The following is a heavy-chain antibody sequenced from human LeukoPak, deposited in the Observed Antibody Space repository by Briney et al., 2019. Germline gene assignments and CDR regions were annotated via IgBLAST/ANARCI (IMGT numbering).Heavy chain of an antibody. CDR1: GGSIGNYH. D-gene: IGHD6-19*01. CDR2: IHTSGST. V-gene: IGHV4-4*07. Sequence: SETLSLTCTVSGGSIGNYHWSWIRQPAGKGPEWIGQIHTSGSTNYSPPLKSRVSMSLDTTEDQVSLTIRSVSAADTAFYYCARRDSSSGWSFDHWGQGTLVTVSS. J-gene: IGHJ4*02. CDR3: ARRDSSSGWSFDH.